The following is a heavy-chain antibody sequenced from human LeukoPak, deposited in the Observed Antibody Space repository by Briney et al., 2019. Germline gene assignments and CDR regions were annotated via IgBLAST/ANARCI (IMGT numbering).Heavy chain of an antibody. CDR3: ARVSYYDFWSGYPEGMDV. D-gene: IGHD3-3*01. CDR1: GGSISSYY. V-gene: IGHV4-59*01. J-gene: IGHJ6*03. CDR2: IYYSGST. Sequence: PSETLSLTCTVSGGSISSYYWSWIRQPPGKGLEWIGYIYYSGSTNYNPSLKSRVTISVDTSKNQFSLKLSSVTAADTAVYYCARVSYYDFWSGYPEGMDVWGKGTTVTVSS.